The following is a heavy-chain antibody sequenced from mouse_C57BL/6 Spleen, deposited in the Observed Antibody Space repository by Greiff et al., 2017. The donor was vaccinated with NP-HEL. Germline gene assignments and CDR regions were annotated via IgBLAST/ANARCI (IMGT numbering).Heavy chain of an antibody. CDR1: GYAFSSSW. CDR3: ARMMYDGYYGY. V-gene: IGHV1-82*01. J-gene: IGHJ2*01. D-gene: IGHD2-3*01. CDR2: IYPGDGDT. Sequence: QVQLQQSGPELVKPGASVKISCKASGYAFSSSWMNWVKQRPGKGLEWIGRIYPGDGDTNYNGKFKGKATLTADKSSSTAYMQLSSLTSEDSAVYFCARMMYDGYYGYWGQGTTLTVSS.